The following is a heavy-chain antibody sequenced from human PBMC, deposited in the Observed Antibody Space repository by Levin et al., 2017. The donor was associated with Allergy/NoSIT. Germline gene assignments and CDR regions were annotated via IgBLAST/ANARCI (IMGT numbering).Heavy chain of an antibody. D-gene: IGHD5-18*01. J-gene: IGHJ4*02. Sequence: SETLSLTCTVSGGSISSSSYYWGWIRQPPGKGLEWIGSIYYSGSTYYNPSLKSRVTISVDTSKNQFSLKLSSVTAADTAVFYCARLPFYSYGYSYRYTSADYWGQGTLVTVSS. CDR3: ARLPFYSYGYSYRYTSADY. CDR1: GGSISSSSYY. V-gene: IGHV4-39*01. CDR2: IYYSGST.